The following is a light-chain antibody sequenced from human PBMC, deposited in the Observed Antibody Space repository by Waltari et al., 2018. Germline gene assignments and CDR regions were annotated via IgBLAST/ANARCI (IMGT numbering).Light chain of an antibody. CDR2: WAS. CDR3: QQYYSTPPT. V-gene: IGKV4-1*01. J-gene: IGKJ2*01. CDR1: QGVLYSSNNKNY. Sequence: DIVMTQSPDSLAVSLRERATITCKSRQGVLYSSNNKNYLAWYQQKPGQPPKLLIYWASTRESGVPDRFSGSGSGTDFTLTISSLQAEDVAVYYCQQYYSTPPTFGQGTKLEIK.